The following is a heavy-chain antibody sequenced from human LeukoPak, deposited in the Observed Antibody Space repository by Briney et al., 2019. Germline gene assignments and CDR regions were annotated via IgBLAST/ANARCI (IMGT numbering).Heavy chain of an antibody. CDR1: GGTFSSYA. J-gene: IGHJ4*02. CDR2: IIPIFGTA. CDR3: ARDRQGGRIALDY. D-gene: IGHD2-15*01. Sequence: ASVKVSCKASGGTFSSYAISWVRQAPGQGLEWMGGIIPIFGTANYAQKFQGRVTITADESTSTAYMELSSLRSEDTAVYYCARDRQGGRIALDYWGQGTLVTVSS. V-gene: IGHV1-69*13.